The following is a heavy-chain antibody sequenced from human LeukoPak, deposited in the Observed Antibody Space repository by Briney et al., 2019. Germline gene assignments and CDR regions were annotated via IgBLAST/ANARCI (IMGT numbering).Heavy chain of an antibody. CDR2: IYYTGST. J-gene: IGHJ3*02. CDR1: GGSINTYY. CDR3: ARQWNCSGGSCYSGAFDI. D-gene: IGHD2-15*01. V-gene: IGHV4-59*01. Sequence: PSETLSLTCTVSGGSINTYYWSWIRQPPGKGLEWIGFIYYTGSTSYNPSLKSRVTISIDTSKNQFSLRLSSVTAADTAVYYCARQWNCSGGSCYSGAFDIWGQGTMVTVSS.